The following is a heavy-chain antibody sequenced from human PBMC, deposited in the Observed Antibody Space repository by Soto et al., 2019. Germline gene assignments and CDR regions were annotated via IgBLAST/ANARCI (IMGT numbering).Heavy chain of an antibody. D-gene: IGHD1-26*01. Sequence: SSNYMIWVRQAPGKGLEWIGSIYYSGSTYYNPSLKSRVTISVDTSKNQFSLKLSSVTAADTAVYYCARLRWELLGPSDYWGQGTLVTVSS. CDR1: SSNY. CDR2: IYYSGST. V-gene: IGHV4-39*01. J-gene: IGHJ4*02. CDR3: ARLRWELLGPSDY.